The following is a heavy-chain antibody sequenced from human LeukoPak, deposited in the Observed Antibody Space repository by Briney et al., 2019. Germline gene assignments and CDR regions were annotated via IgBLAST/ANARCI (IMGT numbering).Heavy chain of an antibody. CDR1: GYTFTSYD. D-gene: IGHD2-15*01. V-gene: IGHV1-2*02. Sequence: ASVKVSCKASGYTFTSYDINWVRQAPGQGLEWMGWINPNSGGTNYAQKFQGRVTMTRDTSISTAYMELSRLRSDDTAVYYCARRPACSGGSCSHDYWGQGTLVTVSS. CDR2: INPNSGGT. J-gene: IGHJ4*02. CDR3: ARRPACSGGSCSHDY.